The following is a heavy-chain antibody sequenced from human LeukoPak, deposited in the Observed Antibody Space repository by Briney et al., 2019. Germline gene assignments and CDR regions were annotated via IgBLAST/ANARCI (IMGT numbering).Heavy chain of an antibody. CDR1: GGSISSYY. J-gene: IGHJ5*02. CDR3: ARDRHIVVVPAAKFGWFDP. Sequence: SETLSLTCTVSGGSISSYYWSWIRQPPGKGLEWIGYIYYSGSTNYNPSLKSRVTILVDTSKNQFSLKLSSVTAADTAVYYCARDRHIVVVPAAKFGWFDPWGQGTLVTVSS. V-gene: IGHV4-59*12. CDR2: IYYSGST. D-gene: IGHD2-2*01.